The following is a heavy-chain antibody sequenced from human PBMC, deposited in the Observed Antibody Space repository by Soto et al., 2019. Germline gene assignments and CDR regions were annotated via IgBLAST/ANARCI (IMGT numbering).Heavy chain of an antibody. Sequence: QVQLQESGPGLVKPSQTLALTCTVSGASISGGGDYWTWTRQHPRKGLEWIGYIYYTGGAYYNPSLKSRALLSLDTSMSQFSLNLTSVTAADTAVYYCARGLTMLRGVMDSWGQGTLVTVSS. CDR3: ARGLTMLRGVMDS. CDR2: IYYTGGA. CDR1: GASISGGGDY. D-gene: IGHD3-10*01. V-gene: IGHV4-31*03. J-gene: IGHJ4*02.